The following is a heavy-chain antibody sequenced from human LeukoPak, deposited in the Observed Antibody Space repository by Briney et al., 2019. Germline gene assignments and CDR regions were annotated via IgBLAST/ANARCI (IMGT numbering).Heavy chain of an antibody. CDR2: ISDSGGRT. CDR1: GITLSNYG. J-gene: IGHJ4*02. Sequence: GGSLRLSCAVSGITLSNYGMSWVRQAPGKGREWVAGISDSGGRTNYADSVKGRFTISGDNRKNTLYLQMNSLRAEDTAVYFCAKRGVVIRVILVGFHKEAYYFDSWGQGALVTVSS. CDR3: AKRGVVIRVILVGFHKEAYYFDS. D-gene: IGHD2-21*01. V-gene: IGHV3-23*01.